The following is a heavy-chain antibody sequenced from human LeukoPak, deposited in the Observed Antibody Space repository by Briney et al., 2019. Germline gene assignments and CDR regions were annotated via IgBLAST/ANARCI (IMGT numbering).Heavy chain of an antibody. J-gene: IGHJ4*02. CDR3: AKDMGYYYGSGSYPPENDY. V-gene: IGHV3-30*18. D-gene: IGHD3-10*01. CDR1: GFTFQSFD. CDR2: VSFEGSNK. Sequence: GGSLRLSCEASGFTFQSFDMTWIRQAPGKGLEWVAVVSFEGSNKYYADSVKGRFTISRDNSKNTLSLQMNSLRAEDTAVYYCAKDMGYYYGSGSYPPENDYWGQGTLATVSS.